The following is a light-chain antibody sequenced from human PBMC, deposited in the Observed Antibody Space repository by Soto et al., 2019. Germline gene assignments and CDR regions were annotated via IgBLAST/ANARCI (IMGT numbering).Light chain of an antibody. V-gene: IGLV2-14*01. CDR2: DVS. CDR1: SSDVGYNY. Sequence: QSVLTQPASVSGSPGQSITISCTGTSSDVGYNYVSWYQQHPGKAPKLMIYDVSNRPSGVSNRFSGSKSGNTAFLTISGLQAEDEADYYCSSYTTSSSYVFGTGTKVTVL. J-gene: IGLJ1*01. CDR3: SSYTTSSSYV.